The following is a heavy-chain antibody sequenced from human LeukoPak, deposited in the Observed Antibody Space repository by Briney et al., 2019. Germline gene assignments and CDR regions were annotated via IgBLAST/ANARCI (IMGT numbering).Heavy chain of an antibody. CDR1: GFTFSSYA. V-gene: IGHV3-23*01. Sequence: PGGSLRLSCAASGFTFSSYAMSWVRQAPGKGLEWVSVITGSGGNTYYADSVKGRFTISKDNSKNTVYLQMSSLRVDDTAVYYCEKAASSSWPSYYHGMDVWGQGTTVTVSS. D-gene: IGHD6-13*01. CDR3: EKAASSSWPSYYHGMDV. CDR2: ITGSGGNT. J-gene: IGHJ6*02.